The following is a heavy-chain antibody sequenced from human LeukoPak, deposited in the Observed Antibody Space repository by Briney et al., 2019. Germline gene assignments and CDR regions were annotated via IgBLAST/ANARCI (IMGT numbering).Heavy chain of an antibody. V-gene: IGHV3-74*01. CDR2: IKTDGSIT. D-gene: IGHD6-13*01. CDR3: AKDPTVKRIAAAGNWFDP. CDR1: GFSFSVYW. Sequence: GGSLRLSCAASGFSFSVYWMHWVRQAPGKGPVWVSRIKTDGSITDYADFVKGRFTISRDNAKNTLYLQMNSLRAEDTAVYYCAKDPTVKRIAAAGNWFDPWGQGTLVTVSS. J-gene: IGHJ5*02.